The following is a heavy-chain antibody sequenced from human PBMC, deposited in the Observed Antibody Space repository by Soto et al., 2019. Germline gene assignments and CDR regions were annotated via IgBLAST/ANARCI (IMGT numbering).Heavy chain of an antibody. J-gene: IGHJ5*02. CDR3: ARGYFDSGHGYDL. Sequence: GESLKISCKGPGHLFNNHWIGWVRQTPGKGLEWMGLIFTRDSEAKTSPSFQGHVSFSVDNSINTVYLQWTSLKTTDTGIYFCARGYFDSGHGYDLWGQGTLVTVSS. CDR1: GHLFNNHW. V-gene: IGHV5-51*01. CDR2: IFTRDSEA. D-gene: IGHD3-10*01.